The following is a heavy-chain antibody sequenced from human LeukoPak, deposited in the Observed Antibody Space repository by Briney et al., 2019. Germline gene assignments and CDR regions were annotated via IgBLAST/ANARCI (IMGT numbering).Heavy chain of an antibody. Sequence: GGSLRLSCAASGFTFSSYSMNWVRQAPGKGLEWVSSISSSSSYIYYADSVKGRFTISRDNAKNSLYLQMNSLRAEDTAAYYCARDGDYEYFQHWGQGTLVTVSS. D-gene: IGHD4-17*01. J-gene: IGHJ1*01. CDR2: ISSSSSYI. CDR3: ARDGDYEYFQH. CDR1: GFTFSSYS. V-gene: IGHV3-21*01.